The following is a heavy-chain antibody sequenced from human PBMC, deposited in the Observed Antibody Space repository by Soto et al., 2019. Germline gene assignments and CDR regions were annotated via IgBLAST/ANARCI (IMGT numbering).Heavy chain of an antibody. Sequence: ETLSLTCTVSGGSISRSTYYWGWIRQPPGKGLEWIGSIYYSGSTYYRPSLKSRVTISVDTSKNQFSLKLSSVTAADTAVYYCARQVPAAIRLGWFDPWGQGTLVTVS. CDR2: IYYSGST. J-gene: IGHJ5*02. V-gene: IGHV4-39*01. CDR3: ARQVPAAIRLGWFDP. D-gene: IGHD2-2*02. CDR1: GGSISRSTYY.